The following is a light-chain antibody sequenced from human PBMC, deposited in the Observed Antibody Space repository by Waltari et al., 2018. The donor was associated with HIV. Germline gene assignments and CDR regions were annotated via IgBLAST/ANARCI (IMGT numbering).Light chain of an antibody. CDR2: RTN. Sequence: QSLLTQRPLASGTPGPSVTIPCSGSNSNIGGKDVYWFQPLPGTAPKLLIYRTNQRRSGVPDRFSGSKSGTSASLASSGLRSDDEADYYCAAWDDTLSSYVFGTGTTVTV. V-gene: IGLV1-47*01. CDR1: NSNIGGKD. J-gene: IGLJ1*01. CDR3: AAWDDTLSSYV.